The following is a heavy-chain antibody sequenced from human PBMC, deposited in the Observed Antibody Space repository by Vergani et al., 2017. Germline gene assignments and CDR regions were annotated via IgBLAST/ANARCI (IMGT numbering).Heavy chain of an antibody. V-gene: IGHV2-70*01. J-gene: IGHJ3*02. CDR2: IDWDDDK. Sequence: QVTLRESGPALVKPTQTLTLTCTFSGFSLSTSGMCVSWIRQPPGKALEWLALIDWDDDKYYSTSLKTRLTISKDPSKNQVVLTMTNMDPVDTATYYCARVHIAVAGEAFDIWGQGTMVTVSS. D-gene: IGHD6-19*01. CDR3: ARVHIAVAGEAFDI. CDR1: GFSLSTSGMC.